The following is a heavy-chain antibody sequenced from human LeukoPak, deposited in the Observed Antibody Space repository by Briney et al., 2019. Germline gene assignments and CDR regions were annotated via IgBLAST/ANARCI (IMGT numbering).Heavy chain of an antibody. Sequence: GGSLRLSCAASGFTFSSYSMNWVRQAPGKGLEWVSSISSSSSYIYYADSLKGRFTMSRDNAKNSLYLQMNSLRAEDTAVYYCARVLEAASLDYWGRGTPVTVSS. J-gene: IGHJ4*02. CDR2: ISSSSSYI. D-gene: IGHD6-13*01. V-gene: IGHV3-21*01. CDR3: ARVLEAASLDY. CDR1: GFTFSSYS.